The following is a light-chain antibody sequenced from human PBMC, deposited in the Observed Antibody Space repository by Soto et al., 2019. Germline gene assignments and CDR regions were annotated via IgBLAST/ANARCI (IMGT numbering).Light chain of an antibody. V-gene: IGLV1-44*01. CDR2: NSY. CDR3: AAWDVRLNGYV. CDR1: SSNIGSKT. J-gene: IGLJ1*01. Sequence: QSVLTQPPSASGTPGQRVTISCSGSSSNIGSKTVNWYQQLPGTVPKLLIYNSYQRPSGVPDRFSGSKSGTSASLAISGLQSEDEADYYCAAWDVRLNGYVFGAGTKLTVL.